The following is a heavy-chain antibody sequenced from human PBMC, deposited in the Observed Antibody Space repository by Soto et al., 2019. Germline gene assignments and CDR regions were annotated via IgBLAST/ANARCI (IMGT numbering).Heavy chain of an antibody. Sequence: LRLSCAASGFTVNANYMTWVRQAPGKGLEWVSVIYGDGRTYYADSLKGRFTISRDNSKNTLYLQMNSLRAEDTAVYYCARDYGGYLAYWGQGTLVTVSS. J-gene: IGHJ4*02. CDR1: GFTVNANY. CDR2: IYGDGRT. CDR3: ARDYGGYLAY. D-gene: IGHD4-17*01. V-gene: IGHV3-53*01.